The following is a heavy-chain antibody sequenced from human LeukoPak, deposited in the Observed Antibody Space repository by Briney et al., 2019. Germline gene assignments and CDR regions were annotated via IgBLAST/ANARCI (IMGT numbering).Heavy chain of an antibody. CDR1: GYSFTSYW. Sequence: GESLKISCKGSGYSFTSYWSGWVRQMPGKGLELMGIIYPGDSDTRYSPSFESQVTISADKSISTAYLQWSSLKASDTAMYYCARLIGAFSESSGYSDYWGQGTLVTVSS. D-gene: IGHD3-22*01. CDR2: IYPGDSDT. CDR3: ARLIGAFSESSGYSDY. J-gene: IGHJ4*02. V-gene: IGHV5-51*01.